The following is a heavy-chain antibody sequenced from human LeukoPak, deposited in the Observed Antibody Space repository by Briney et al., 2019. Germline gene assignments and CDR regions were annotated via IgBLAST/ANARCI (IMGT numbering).Heavy chain of an antibody. CDR2: IDNDGHGI. Sequence: GRSLRLSCAASGFTFGGYWMHWVRQGPEKGLELVSRIDNDGHGILYADSVKGRFTTSRDNAKNTLYLQMNSLRFEDTAVYYCATGGGWVPSFGVVTHIDVWGKGTTVTVSS. D-gene: IGHD3-3*01. J-gene: IGHJ6*03. CDR1: GFTFGGYW. CDR3: ATGGGWVPSFGVVTHIDV. V-gene: IGHV3-74*03.